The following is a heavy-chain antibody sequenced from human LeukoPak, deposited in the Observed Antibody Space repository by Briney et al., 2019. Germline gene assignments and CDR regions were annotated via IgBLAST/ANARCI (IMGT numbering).Heavy chain of an antibody. D-gene: IGHD2-15*01. V-gene: IGHV3-21*01. Sequence: GGSLRLSCEASGFTFSSYGMNWVRQAPGKGLEWVSYISSRSSYIYYADSVKGRFTISRDNAKNSLYLQMNSLRAEDTAVYYCAREVVVVVAAKTQNWFDPWGQGTLVTVSS. CDR3: AREVVVVVAAKTQNWFDP. CDR1: GFTFSSYG. CDR2: ISSRSSYI. J-gene: IGHJ5*02.